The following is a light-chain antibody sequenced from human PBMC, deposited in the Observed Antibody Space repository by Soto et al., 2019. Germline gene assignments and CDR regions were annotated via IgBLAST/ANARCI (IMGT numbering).Light chain of an antibody. J-gene: IGKJ2*01. Sequence: EIVMTQSPATLSVSPGERATLSCRASQSVSNNLAWYQQKPGQAPRLLIYGASTRATGISARFSGSGSGTEFTLTISSLQSEDSAVYYCQQYENWPPYTFCQGTKVEIK. CDR1: QSVSNN. CDR2: GAS. V-gene: IGKV3-15*01. CDR3: QQYENWPPYT.